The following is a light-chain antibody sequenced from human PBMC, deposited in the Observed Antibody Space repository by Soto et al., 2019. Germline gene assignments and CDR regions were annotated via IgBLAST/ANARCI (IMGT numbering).Light chain of an antibody. CDR3: LQDYNYPRT. CDR2: ATS. Sequence: AIQMTQSPSSLSASVGDRVTITCRASQDIRTELGWYQQKPGKAPNLLIYATSSLQSGVPSRFSGSGSGTDFTLTISSLQPEDFATYYCLQDYNYPRTFGHGTKVDIK. V-gene: IGKV1-6*01. J-gene: IGKJ1*01. CDR1: QDIRTE.